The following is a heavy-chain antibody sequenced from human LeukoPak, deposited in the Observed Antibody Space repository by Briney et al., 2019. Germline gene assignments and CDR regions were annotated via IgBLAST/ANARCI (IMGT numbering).Heavy chain of an antibody. J-gene: IGHJ4*02. CDR1: GYTFTSYD. CDR2: MNPNSGNT. V-gene: IGHV1-8*01. D-gene: IGHD1-20*01. CDR3: ARAGSITGTKGFFGY. Sequence: ASVKVSCMASGYTFTSYDINWVRQATGQGLEWMGWMNPNSGNTGYAQKFQGRVTMTRNTSISTAYMELSSLRSEDTAVYYCARAGSITGTKGFFGYWGQGTLVTVSS.